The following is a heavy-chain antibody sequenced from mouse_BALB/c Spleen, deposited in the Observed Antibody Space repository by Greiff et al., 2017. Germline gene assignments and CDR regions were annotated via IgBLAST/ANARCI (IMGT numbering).Heavy chain of an antibody. J-gene: IGHJ4*01. V-gene: IGHV5-17*02. CDR3: ARLGPYAMDY. Sequence: EVKVVESGGGLVQPGGSRKLSCAASGFTFSSFGMHWVRQAPEKGLEWVAYISSGSSTIYYADTVKGRFTISRDNPKNTLFLQMTSLRSEDTAMYYCARLGPYAMDYWGQGTSVTVSS. CDR2: ISSGSSTI. CDR1: GFTFSSFG.